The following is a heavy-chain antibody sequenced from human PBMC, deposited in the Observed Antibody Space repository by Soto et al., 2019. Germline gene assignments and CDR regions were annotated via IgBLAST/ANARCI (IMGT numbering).Heavy chain of an antibody. V-gene: IGHV4-34*01. D-gene: IGHD3-22*01. J-gene: IGHJ4*02. Sequence: SETLSLTCAVYGGSFSGYYWSWIRQPPGKGLEWIGEINHSGSTNYNPSLKSRVTISVDTSKNQFSLKLSSVTAADTAVYYCASLYDSSGYYVDYWGQGTLVTVSS. CDR3: ASLYDSSGYYVDY. CDR1: GGSFSGYY. CDR2: INHSGST.